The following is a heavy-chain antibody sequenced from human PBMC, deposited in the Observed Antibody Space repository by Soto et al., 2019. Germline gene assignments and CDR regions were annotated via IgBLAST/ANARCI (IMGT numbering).Heavy chain of an antibody. V-gene: IGHV1-69*12. Sequence: QVQLVQSGAEVKKPGSSVKVSCPASGGPFSSYAISWVRQAPGQGLEWMGGIIPIFGTANYAQKFQGRGTITADESTSTAYMELSSLRSEDTAVYYCARARYSSSWYLAFDNWGQGTMVTVSS. CDR3: ARARYSSSWYLAFDN. CDR2: IIPIFGTA. D-gene: IGHD6-13*01. J-gene: IGHJ3*02. CDR1: GGPFSSYA.